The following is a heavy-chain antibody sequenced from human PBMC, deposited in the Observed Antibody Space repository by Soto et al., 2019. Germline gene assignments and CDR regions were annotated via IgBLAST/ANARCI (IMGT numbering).Heavy chain of an antibody. CDR2: ISYDGSNK. CDR3: AKDTYYYDRSGYYTYDY. J-gene: IGHJ4*02. CDR1: GFTFSTYG. V-gene: IGHV3-30*18. Sequence: SLRLSCSSSGFTFSTYGGHVFRQAPGKGLEWVAVISYDGSNKHYADSVKGRFTISRDNSKNTLDLQMNSLRVEDTAVYYCAKDTYYYDRSGYYTYDYWGQGT. D-gene: IGHD3-22*01.